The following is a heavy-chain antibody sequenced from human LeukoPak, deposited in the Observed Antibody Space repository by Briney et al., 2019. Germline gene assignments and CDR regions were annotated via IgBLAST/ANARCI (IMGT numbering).Heavy chain of an antibody. CDR2: FDPEDGET. Sequence: ASVKVSCKVSGYTLTELSMHWVRQAPGKGLEWMGGFDPEDGETIYAQKFQGRVTMTEDTSTDTAYMELSSLRSEDTAVYYCATPGGYYGSGSYYLQGNWFDPWGQGTLVTVSS. J-gene: IGHJ5*02. CDR3: ATPGGYYGSGSYYLQGNWFDP. D-gene: IGHD3-10*01. CDR1: GYTLTELS. V-gene: IGHV1-24*01.